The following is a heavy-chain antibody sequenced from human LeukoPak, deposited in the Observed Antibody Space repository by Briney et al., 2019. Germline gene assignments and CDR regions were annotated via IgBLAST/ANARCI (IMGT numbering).Heavy chain of an antibody. CDR3: ARSLISYFDY. Sequence: GGSLRLSCAASGFIFSNYVMNWVRQAPGKGLEWVSYISSSGSSIFYADSVKGRFTISRDNAKNSLYLQMNSLRAEDTAIYYCARSLISYFDYGGQGTLVTVSS. V-gene: IGHV3-48*03. J-gene: IGHJ4*02. CDR2: ISSSGSSI. CDR1: GFIFSNYV. D-gene: IGHD2-8*01.